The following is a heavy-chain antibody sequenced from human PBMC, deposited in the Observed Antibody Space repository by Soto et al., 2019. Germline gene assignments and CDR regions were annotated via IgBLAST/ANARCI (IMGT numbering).Heavy chain of an antibody. Sequence: QVQLVQSGAEVKKPGSSVKVSCKASGGTFSSYAISWVRQAPGQGLEWMGGIIPIFGTANYAQKFQGRVTNTADESTSTAYMELSSLRSEDTAVYYCAREDYDILTGYYMSVSWGQGTLVTVSS. J-gene: IGHJ5*02. CDR1: GGTFSSYA. V-gene: IGHV1-69*01. CDR3: AREDYDILTGYYMSVS. CDR2: IIPIFGTA. D-gene: IGHD3-9*01.